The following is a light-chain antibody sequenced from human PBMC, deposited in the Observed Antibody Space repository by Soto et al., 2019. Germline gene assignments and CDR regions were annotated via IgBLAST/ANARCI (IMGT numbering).Light chain of an antibody. CDR2: DAS. Sequence: EIVLTQSPATLSLSPGERATLSCRASQSVSSYLAWYQQKPGQAPRLLIFDASNRATGIPARFSGSGSGTDFTLTLSSLEPEDFAVYSCQQRSNWPPTFGQGTKVEIK. CDR1: QSVSSY. J-gene: IGKJ1*01. V-gene: IGKV3-11*01. CDR3: QQRSNWPPT.